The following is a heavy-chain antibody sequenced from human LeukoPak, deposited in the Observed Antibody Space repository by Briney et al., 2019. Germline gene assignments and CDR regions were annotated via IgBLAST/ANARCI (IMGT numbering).Heavy chain of an antibody. CDR2: INHSGST. Sequence: PSETLSLTRAVYGGSFSGYYWSWIRQPPGKGLEWIGEINHSGSTNYNPSLKSRVTISVDTSKNQFSLKLSSVTAADTAVYYCASPAMVRGVLSKTNWFDPWGQGTLVTVSS. V-gene: IGHV4-34*01. D-gene: IGHD3-10*01. CDR3: ASPAMVRGVLSKTNWFDP. CDR1: GGSFSGYY. J-gene: IGHJ5*02.